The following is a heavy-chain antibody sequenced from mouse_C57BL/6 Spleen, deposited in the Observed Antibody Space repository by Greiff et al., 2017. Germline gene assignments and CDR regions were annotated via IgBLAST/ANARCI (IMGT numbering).Heavy chain of an antibody. CDR2: IDPSDSYT. D-gene: IGHD1-1*01. Sequence: VQLQQPGAELVMPGASVKLSCKASGYTFTSYWMHWVKQRPGQGLEWIGEIDPSDSYTNYNQKFKGKSTLTVDKSSSTAYMQLSSLTSEDSAVYYCARSTVVARGFDVWGTGTTVTVSS. CDR1: GYTFTSYW. V-gene: IGHV1-69*01. CDR3: ARSTVVARGFDV. J-gene: IGHJ1*03.